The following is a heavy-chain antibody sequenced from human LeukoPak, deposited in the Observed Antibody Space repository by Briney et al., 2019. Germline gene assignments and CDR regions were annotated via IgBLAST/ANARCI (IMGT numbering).Heavy chain of an antibody. CDR2: ISSSSSYI. CDR1: GFTNSSYS. D-gene: IGHD6-6*01. CDR3: ARWGECSSALDY. Sequence: VGSLRLSCAASGFTNSSYSMNWVRQAPGKGLEWVSSISSSSSYIYYADSVKGRFTISRDNAKNSLYLQMNSLRAEDTAVYYCARWGECSSALDYWGQGTLVTVSS. J-gene: IGHJ4*02. V-gene: IGHV3-21*01.